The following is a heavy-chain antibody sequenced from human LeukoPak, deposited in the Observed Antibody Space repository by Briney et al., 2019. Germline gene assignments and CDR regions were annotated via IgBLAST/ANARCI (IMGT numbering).Heavy chain of an antibody. CDR2: IYSGGTT. V-gene: IGHV3-53*04. CDR1: GFTLSSYE. Sequence: GGSLRLSCAASGFTLSSYEMNWVRLAPGKGLEWVSTIYSGGTTYYADSVMGRFTISRHNSRNTLYLQMNSLRAEDTAVYYCARVDTVMAYYFDLWGQGTLVTVSS. J-gene: IGHJ4*02. D-gene: IGHD5-18*01. CDR3: ARVDTVMAYYFDL.